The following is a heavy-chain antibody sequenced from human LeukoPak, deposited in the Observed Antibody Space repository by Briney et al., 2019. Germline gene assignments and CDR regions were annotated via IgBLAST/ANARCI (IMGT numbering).Heavy chain of an antibody. V-gene: IGHV1-18*01. Sequence: ASVKVSCKASGYTFTSYGISWVRQAPGQGLEWMGWISAYNGDTNYAQKLQGRVTMTTDTSTSTAYMELRSLRSDDTAVYYCARDSSGWYYFDYWGQGTLVTVSS. CDR2: ISAYNGDT. CDR3: ARDSSGWYYFDY. J-gene: IGHJ4*02. CDR1: GYTFTSYG. D-gene: IGHD6-19*01.